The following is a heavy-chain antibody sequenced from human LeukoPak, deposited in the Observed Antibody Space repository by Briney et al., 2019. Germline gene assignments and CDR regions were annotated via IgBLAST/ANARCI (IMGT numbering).Heavy chain of an antibody. CDR3: ARVVSSSWNPNYYYYYMDV. CDR1: GGSVSSGSYY. Sequence: PSETLSLTCTVSGGSVSSGSYYWSWIRQPPGKGLEWIGYIYYSGSTNYNPSLKSRVTISVDTSKNQFSLKLSSVTAADTAVYYCARVVSSSWNPNYYYYYMDVWGKGTTVTVSS. D-gene: IGHD6-13*01. V-gene: IGHV4-61*01. CDR2: IYYSGST. J-gene: IGHJ6*03.